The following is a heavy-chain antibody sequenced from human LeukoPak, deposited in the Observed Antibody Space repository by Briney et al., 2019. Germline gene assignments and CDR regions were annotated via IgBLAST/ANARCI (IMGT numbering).Heavy chain of an antibody. CDR2: INAGNGNT. J-gene: IGHJ4*02. CDR3: ARRYSSSWYAPFDY. D-gene: IGHD6-13*01. V-gene: IGHV1-3*01. Sequence: ASVKVSCKASGYTFTSYAMHWVRQAPGQRLEWMGWINAGNGNTKYSQKFQGRVTITRDTSASTAYMELSSLRSEDTAVYYCARRYSSSWYAPFDYWGQGTLFTVSS. CDR1: GYTFTSYA.